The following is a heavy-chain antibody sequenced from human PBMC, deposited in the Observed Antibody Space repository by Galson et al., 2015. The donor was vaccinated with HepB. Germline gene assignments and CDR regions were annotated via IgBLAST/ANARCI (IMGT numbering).Heavy chain of an antibody. D-gene: IGHD6-19*01. CDR1: GGTFSSYA. CDR3: ARVTSNYGIAVALTPYYFDY. J-gene: IGHJ4*02. Sequence: SVKVSCKASGGTFSSYAISWVRQAPGQGLEWMGGIIPILGTANYAQKFQGRVTITADESTSTAYMELSSLRSEDTAVYYCARVTSNYGIAVALTPYYFDYWGQGTLVTVSS. CDR2: IIPILGTA. V-gene: IGHV1-69*13.